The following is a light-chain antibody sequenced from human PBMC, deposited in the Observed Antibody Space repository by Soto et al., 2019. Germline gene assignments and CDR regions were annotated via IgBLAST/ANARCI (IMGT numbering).Light chain of an antibody. Sequence: DIQMTQSPSSLSASVGDRVTITCRASQSISSYLNWYQQKPGKAPKLLLYAASSLQSGVPSRFNGSGSGTDFTLTISSLQPEDFETYYCQQSYSTPYTFGQGTKLEIK. J-gene: IGKJ2*01. CDR3: QQSYSTPYT. V-gene: IGKV1-39*01. CDR2: AAS. CDR1: QSISSY.